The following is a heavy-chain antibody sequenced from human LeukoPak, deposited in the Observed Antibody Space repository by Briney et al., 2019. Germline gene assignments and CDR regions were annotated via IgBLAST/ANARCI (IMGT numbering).Heavy chain of an antibody. J-gene: IGHJ4*02. Sequence: SSETLSLTCTVSGGSISSYYWSWIRQPPGKGREWFGYIYYSGSTNYNPSLKSRVTISVDTSKNQFSLKLSSVTAADTAVYYCARDRRDTAMPSFDYWGQGTLVTVSS. V-gene: IGHV4-59*01. CDR3: ARDRRDTAMPSFDY. CDR1: GGSISSYY. CDR2: IYYSGST. D-gene: IGHD5-18*01.